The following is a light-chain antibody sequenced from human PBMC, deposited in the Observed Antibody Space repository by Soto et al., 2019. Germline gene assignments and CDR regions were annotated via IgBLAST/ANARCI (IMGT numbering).Light chain of an antibody. J-gene: IGKJ4*01. CDR2: DAS. CDR1: QSIGST. CDR3: QHYKTWPLS. V-gene: IGKV3-15*01. Sequence: EIVMTQSPATLSVSPGERATLSCRASQSIGSTLAWYQQKPGQTPRLLIYDASTRATGIPARFSGIGSGTEFTLIISSLQPDDFAVYYCQHYKTWPLSFGGGTKVEI.